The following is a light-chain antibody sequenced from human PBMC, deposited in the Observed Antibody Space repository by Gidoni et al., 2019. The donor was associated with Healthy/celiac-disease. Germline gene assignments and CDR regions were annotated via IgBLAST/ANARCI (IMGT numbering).Light chain of an antibody. Sequence: QSVLTQPPSASGTPGPRVPISCSGSSSNNGSNYVYWYQQLPGTAPKLLIYRNNQRPSGVPDRFSGSKSGTSASLAISGLRSEDEADYYCAAWDDSLSGYVFGTGTKVTVL. J-gene: IGLJ1*01. V-gene: IGLV1-47*01. CDR2: RNN. CDR3: AAWDDSLSGYV. CDR1: SSNNGSNY.